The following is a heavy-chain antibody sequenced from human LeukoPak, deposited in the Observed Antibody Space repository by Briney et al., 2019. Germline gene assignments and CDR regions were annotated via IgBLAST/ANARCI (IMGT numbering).Heavy chain of an antibody. D-gene: IGHD1-1*01. CDR1: GGSMSSENEY. J-gene: IGHJ5*02. CDR3: ARHILEEHWFDP. V-gene: IGHV4-39*01. CDR2: VYNTGST. Sequence: PSETLSLTCSVSGGSMSSENEYWGWIRQTPGKGLEWIGSVYNTGSTDYNPSLKRRFCISIDTSKNQFSLKVTSVTAADTAVYYCARHILEEHWFDPWGLGTLVIVSS.